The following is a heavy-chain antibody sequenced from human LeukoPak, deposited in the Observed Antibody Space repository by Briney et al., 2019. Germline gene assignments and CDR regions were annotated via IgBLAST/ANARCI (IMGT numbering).Heavy chain of an antibody. D-gene: IGHD5-18*01. J-gene: IGHJ4*02. CDR1: GGAISTYY. CDR2: IYNSGTT. CDR3: ARATRGYSYPIDY. V-gene: IGHV4-59*08. Sequence: PSETLSLTCIVSGGAISTYYWSWIRQPPGKGLEWIGYIYNSGTTHYNPSLKSRVTISVDTSKNQFSLKLSSVTAADTAVYYCARATRGYSYPIDYWGQGTLVTVSS.